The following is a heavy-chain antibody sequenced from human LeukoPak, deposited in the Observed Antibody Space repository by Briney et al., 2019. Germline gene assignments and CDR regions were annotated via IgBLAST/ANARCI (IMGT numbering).Heavy chain of an antibody. J-gene: IGHJ4*02. V-gene: IGHV3-23*01. CDR1: GFPLSRSA. CDR3: ARDGSGYSDPVDY. Sequence: GGSLRLSCAASGFPLSRSAMSWVRQAPGKGLEWVSNISGSGSGGSTYYADSVKGRFTISRDNSKNTLYLQMNSLRAEDSAVYYCARDGSGYSDPVDYWGQGTLVTVSS. D-gene: IGHD3-22*01. CDR2: ISGSGSGGST.